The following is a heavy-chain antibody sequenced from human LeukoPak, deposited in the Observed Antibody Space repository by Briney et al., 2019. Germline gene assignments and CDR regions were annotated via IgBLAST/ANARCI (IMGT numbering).Heavy chain of an antibody. D-gene: IGHD2-2*01. CDR2: INPNSGGA. CDR1: GYTFTGYY. CDR3: VRARSVVVPAAIDY. J-gene: IGHJ4*02. Sequence: ASVKVSCKASGYTFTGYYMHWVRQAPGQGLEWMGWINPNSGGANYAQKFQGRVTMTRDTSISTAYMELSRLRSDDTAVYYCVRARSVVVPAAIDYWGQGTLVTVSS. V-gene: IGHV1-2*02.